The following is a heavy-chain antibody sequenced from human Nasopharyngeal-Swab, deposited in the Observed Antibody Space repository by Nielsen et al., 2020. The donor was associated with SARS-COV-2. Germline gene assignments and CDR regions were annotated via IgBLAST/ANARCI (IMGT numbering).Heavy chain of an antibody. V-gene: IGHV1-2*06. CDR1: GYTFTGYY. CDR3: ARAKGDIVATIRVWGFDP. Sequence: ASVKVSCKASGYTFTGYYMHWVRQAPGQGLEWMGRINPNSGGTNYAQKFQGRVTMTRDTSISTAYMELSRLRSDDTAVYYCARAKGDIVATIRVWGFDPWGQGTLVTVSP. D-gene: IGHD5-12*01. CDR2: INPNSGGT. J-gene: IGHJ5*02.